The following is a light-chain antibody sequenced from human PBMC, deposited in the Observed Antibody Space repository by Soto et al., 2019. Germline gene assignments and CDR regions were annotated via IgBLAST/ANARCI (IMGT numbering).Light chain of an antibody. CDR2: EVS. CDR1: SSDVGGYNY. V-gene: IGLV2-14*01. CDR3: SSYASSRDVV. J-gene: IGLJ2*01. Sequence: QSALTQPASVSGSPGQSIAISCTGTSSDVGGYNYVSWYQQHPGKAPKLMLYEVSNRPSGVSDRFSGSKSGNTAYLTISGLQAEDGGDYYCSSYASSRDVVVGGGTKVTVL.